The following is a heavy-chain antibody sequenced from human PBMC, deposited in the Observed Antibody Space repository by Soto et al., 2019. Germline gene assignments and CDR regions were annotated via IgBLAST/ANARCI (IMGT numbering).Heavy chain of an antibody. CDR3: ARHGHNIYGFDV. J-gene: IGHJ6*02. D-gene: IGHD5-12*01. V-gene: IGHV4-4*02. CDR1: GGSISSGLW. Sequence: QVQLHESGPGLVEPSGTLSLTCAVSGGSISSGLWYRWVRQPPGKGLAWIGEMHPGANTNYNPSLKRRFAISMDKSRNQVSLKVTSVTTADTAVYYCARHGHNIYGFDVWGQGTMVTVSS. CDR2: MHPGANT.